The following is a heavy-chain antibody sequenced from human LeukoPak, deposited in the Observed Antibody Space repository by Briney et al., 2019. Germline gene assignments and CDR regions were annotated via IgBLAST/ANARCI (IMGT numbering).Heavy chain of an antibody. D-gene: IGHD2-8*01. CDR2: IYYRGST. CDR3: ARMLRGAYYFDY. CDR1: GGSISSGGYY. J-gene: IGHJ4*02. Sequence: SQTLSLTCTVSGGSISSGGYYWSWIRQHPGKGLEWIGYIYYRGSTYYNPSLKSRVTISVDTSKNQFSLKLSSVTAADTAVYYCARMLRGAYYFDYWGQGTLVTVSS. V-gene: IGHV4-31*03.